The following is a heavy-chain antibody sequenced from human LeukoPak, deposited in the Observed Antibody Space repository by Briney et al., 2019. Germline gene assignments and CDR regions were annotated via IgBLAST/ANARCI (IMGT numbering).Heavy chain of an antibody. Sequence: SVKVSCKASGGTFSSYAISWVRQAPGQGLEWMGGIIPIFGTANYAQKFQGRATITADESTSTAYMELSSLRSEDTAVYYCARDNSVRDEAWWFNPWGQGTLVTVSS. D-gene: IGHD5-24*01. CDR3: ARDNSVRDEAWWFNP. J-gene: IGHJ5*02. CDR1: GGTFSSYA. V-gene: IGHV1-69*13. CDR2: IIPIFGTA.